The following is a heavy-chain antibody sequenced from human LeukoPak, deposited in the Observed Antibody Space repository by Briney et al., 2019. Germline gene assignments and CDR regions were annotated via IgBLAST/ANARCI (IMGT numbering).Heavy chain of an antibody. V-gene: IGHV3-23*01. CDR3: AKDARITMIGVVRGARPYYFDY. J-gene: IGHJ4*02. Sequence: GGSLRLSCAASGFTFDDYAMHWVRQAPGKGLEWVSGISVSGGSTYYADSVKGRFTISRDNSKDTLYLQMNSLRDEDTAVYYCAKDARITMIGVVRGARPYYFDYWGQGTLVTVSS. CDR2: ISVSGGST. CDR1: GFTFDDYA. D-gene: IGHD3-22*01.